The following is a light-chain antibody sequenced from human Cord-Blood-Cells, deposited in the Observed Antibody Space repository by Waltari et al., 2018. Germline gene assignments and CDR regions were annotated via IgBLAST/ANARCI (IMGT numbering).Light chain of an antibody. Sequence: QSALTQPASVSGSPGQSITLPCTGTSSDVGGYDYASWYQQHPGKAPKLMIYDVSKQPSGVSNRFSGSKSGNTASLTISGLQAEDEADYYCSSYTSSSTLVFGGGTKLTVL. CDR2: DVS. V-gene: IGLV2-14*01. J-gene: IGLJ2*01. CDR3: SSYTSSSTLV. CDR1: SSDVGGYDY.